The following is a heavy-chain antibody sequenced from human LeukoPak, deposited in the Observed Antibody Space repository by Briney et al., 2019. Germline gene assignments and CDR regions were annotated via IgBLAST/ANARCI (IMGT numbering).Heavy chain of an antibody. CDR2: IYYSGST. CDR3: ARGGVDTAMDYYFDY. D-gene: IGHD5-18*01. Sequence: SETLSLTCTVSGGSISSYYWSWIRQPPGKGLEWIGYIYYSGSTYYNPSLKSRVTISVDTSKNQFSLKLSSVTAADTAVYYCARGGVDTAMDYYFDYWGQGTLVTVSS. V-gene: IGHV4-30-4*01. J-gene: IGHJ4*02. CDR1: GGSISSYY.